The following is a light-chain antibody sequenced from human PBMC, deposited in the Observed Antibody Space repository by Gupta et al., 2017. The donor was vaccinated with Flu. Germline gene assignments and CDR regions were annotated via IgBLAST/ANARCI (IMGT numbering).Light chain of an antibody. Sequence: GERATLACRASRSGSSPDLAWYQQKPGQAPRLLIYGASNRATGIPDRFGGSGSGTDFTLTISRLEPEDFAVDYCHQYLNSPGFGQGTKVEIK. CDR1: RSGSSPD. CDR3: HQYLNSPG. V-gene: IGKV3-20*01. J-gene: IGKJ1*01. CDR2: GAS.